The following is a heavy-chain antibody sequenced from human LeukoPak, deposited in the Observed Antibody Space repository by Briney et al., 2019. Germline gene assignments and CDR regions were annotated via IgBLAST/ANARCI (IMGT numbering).Heavy chain of an antibody. J-gene: IGHJ5*02. D-gene: IGHD3-16*01. CDR1: GYNFINYW. CDR2: IYPGNSDT. CDR3: ARPQFPGNGDAGGGWFDP. Sequence: GESLKISCKGSGYNFINYWIGWVRQTPGKGLEWMGIIYPGNSDTRYSPSFQGQVTISVDKSITTAYLQWASLKASDTAMYYCARPQFPGNGDAGGGWFDPWGQGTLVTISS. V-gene: IGHV5-51*01.